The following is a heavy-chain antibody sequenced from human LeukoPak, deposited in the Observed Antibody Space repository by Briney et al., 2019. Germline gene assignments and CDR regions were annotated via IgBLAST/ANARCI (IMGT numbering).Heavy chain of an antibody. Sequence: ASVKVSCKASGYTSTTYGISWVRQAPGQGLEWMGWINPNSGGTNYAQKFQGRVTMTRDTSISTAYMELSRLRSDDTAVYYCARVSVTGTTLDPWGQGTLVTVSS. J-gene: IGHJ5*02. V-gene: IGHV1-2*02. CDR3: ARVSVTGTTLDP. CDR1: GYTSTTYG. D-gene: IGHD1-7*01. CDR2: INPNSGGT.